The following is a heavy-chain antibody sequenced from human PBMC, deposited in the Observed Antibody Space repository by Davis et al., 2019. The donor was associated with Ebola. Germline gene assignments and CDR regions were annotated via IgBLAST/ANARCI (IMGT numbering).Heavy chain of an antibody. CDR3: AREMMVGNPYYDILTGLRYMDV. D-gene: IGHD3-9*01. CDR2: MSYDGSNK. Sequence: PGGSLRLSCAASGFTFSIYAMYWVRQAPGKGLEWVALMSYDGSNKYYADSVKGRFTISRDNSKNTLYLQMNSLRAEDTAVYYCAREMMVGNPYYDILTGLRYMDVWGKGTTVTVSS. CDR1: GFTFSIYA. J-gene: IGHJ6*03. V-gene: IGHV3-30-3*01.